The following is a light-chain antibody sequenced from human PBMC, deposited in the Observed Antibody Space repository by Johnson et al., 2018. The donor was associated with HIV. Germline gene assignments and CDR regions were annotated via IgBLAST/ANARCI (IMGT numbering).Light chain of an antibody. CDR1: SSNIGNNY. J-gene: IGLJ1*01. V-gene: IGLV1-51*01. CDR3: GTWDTSLSIFV. Sequence: QSVLTKPPSMSAAPGQRVTISCSGSSSNIGNNYVSWYQQVPGAAPKLLISDNDKRPSGIPDRFSASKSGTSATLGITGLQTGDEADYYCGTWDTSLSIFVFGTGTRVSVL. CDR2: DND.